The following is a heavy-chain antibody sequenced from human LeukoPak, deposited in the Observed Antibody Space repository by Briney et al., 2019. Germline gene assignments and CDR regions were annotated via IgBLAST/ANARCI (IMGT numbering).Heavy chain of an antibody. V-gene: IGHV1-18*04. CDR2: ISAYNGNT. CDR1: GYTFTGYY. D-gene: IGHD3-10*01. J-gene: IGHJ4*02. CDR3: ARDAKGLLLRYGSGSYDY. Sequence: EASVKVSCKASGYTFTGYYMHWVRQAPGQGLEWMGWISAYNGNTNYAQKLQGRVTMTTDTSTSTAYMELRSLRSDDTAVYYCARDAKGLLLRYGSGSYDYWGQGTLVTVSS.